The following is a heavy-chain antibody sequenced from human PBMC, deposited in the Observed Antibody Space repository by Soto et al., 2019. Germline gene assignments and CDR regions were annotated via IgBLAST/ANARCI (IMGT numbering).Heavy chain of an antibody. CDR3: AKRGSGSQFDY. Sequence: GGSLRLSCAASGFTFSSYCMSWVRQAPGKGLEWVSVISGSGDSTYYADSVKGRFTISRDNSKNTLYLQMNSLRADDTAVYYCAKRGSGSQFDYWGQGTLVTVSS. J-gene: IGHJ4*02. D-gene: IGHD1-26*01. CDR2: ISGSGDST. CDR1: GFTFSSYC. V-gene: IGHV3-23*01.